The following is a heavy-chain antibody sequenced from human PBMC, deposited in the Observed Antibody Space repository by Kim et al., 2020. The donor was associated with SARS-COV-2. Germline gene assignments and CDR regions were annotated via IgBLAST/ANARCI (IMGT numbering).Heavy chain of an antibody. D-gene: IGHD6-19*01. J-gene: IGHJ6*02. CDR2: IYYSGST. CDR3: ARQGSLAVAGIVEYYYYGMDV. Sequence: SETLSLTCTVSGGSISSSSYYWGWIRQPPGKGLEWIGSIYYSGSTYYNPSLKSRVTISVDTSKNQFSLKLSSVTAADTAVYYCARQGSLAVAGIVEYYYYGMDVWGQGTTVTVSS. V-gene: IGHV4-39*01. CDR1: GGSISSSSYY.